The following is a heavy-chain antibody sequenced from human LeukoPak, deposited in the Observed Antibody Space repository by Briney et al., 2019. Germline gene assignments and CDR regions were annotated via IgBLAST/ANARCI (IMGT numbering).Heavy chain of an antibody. D-gene: IGHD3-10*02. J-gene: IGHJ6*04. Sequence: GGSLRLSCAASGFTFDNYGMNWVRQAPGKGLEWVSGINWNGGSTGYADSVKGRFTISRDNAKNSLYLQMNSLRAEDTAVYYCAELGITMIGGVWGKGTTVTISS. CDR2: INWNGGST. CDR1: GFTFDNYG. CDR3: AELGITMIGGV. V-gene: IGHV3-20*04.